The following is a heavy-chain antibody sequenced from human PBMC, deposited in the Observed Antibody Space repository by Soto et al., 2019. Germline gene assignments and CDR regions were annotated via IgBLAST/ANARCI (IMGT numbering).Heavy chain of an antibody. J-gene: IGHJ4*02. D-gene: IGHD6-13*01. V-gene: IGHV3-13*01. CDR2: IGTAGDT. CDR3: ARVDSSWYPYYFDY. Sequence: GGSLRLSCAASGFTFSSYDMHWVRQATGKGLEWVSAIGTAGDTYYPGSVKGRFTISRENAKNSLYLQMNSLRAEDTAVYYCARVDSSWYPYYFDYWGQGTLVTVSS. CDR1: GFTFSSYD.